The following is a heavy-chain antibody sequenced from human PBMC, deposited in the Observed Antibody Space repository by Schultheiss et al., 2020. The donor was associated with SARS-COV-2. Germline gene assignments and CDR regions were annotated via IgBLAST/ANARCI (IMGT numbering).Heavy chain of an antibody. D-gene: IGHD6-6*01. J-gene: IGHJ6*02. Sequence: SETLSLTCTVSGGSISSGDYYWSWIRQPPGKGLEWIGYIYYSGSTYYNPSLKSRVTISVDTSKNQFSLKLSSVTAADTAVYYCARGVRYSSSLWGARPTQPHDGMDVWGQGTTVTGSS. CDR3: ARGVRYSSSLWGARPTQPHDGMDV. CDR1: GGSISSGDYY. CDR2: IYYSGST. V-gene: IGHV4-30-4*01.